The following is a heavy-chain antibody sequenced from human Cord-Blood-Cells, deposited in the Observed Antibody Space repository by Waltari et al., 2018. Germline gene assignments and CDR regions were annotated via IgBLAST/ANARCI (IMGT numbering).Heavy chain of an antibody. V-gene: IGHV4-38-2*01. CDR1: GYSISSGYY. D-gene: IGHD3-10*01. J-gene: IGHJ4*02. CDR2: IYHSGST. Sequence: QVQLQESGPGLVKPSETLSLTCAVSGYSISSGYYWGWIRQPPGKGLEWIGSIYHSGSTYYNPSLKSRVTISVDTSKNQFSLKLSSVTAADTAVYYCARSPVSPPVYWGQGTLVTVSS. CDR3: ARSPVSPPVY.